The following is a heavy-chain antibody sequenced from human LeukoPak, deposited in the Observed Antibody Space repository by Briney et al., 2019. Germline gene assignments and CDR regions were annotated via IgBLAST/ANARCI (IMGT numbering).Heavy chain of an antibody. J-gene: IGHJ4*02. D-gene: IGHD3-22*01. CDR2: VSYDGST. CDR3: ARHYYDSSAYPYYFDY. CDR1: GGSISSNSYC. V-gene: IGHV4-39*01. Sequence: SETLSLTCTVSGGSISSNSYCWDWIRQPPGKGLEWIGSVSYDGSTYYNPSLKRRVFISVDTSNNQFSLMLHSVTAADTAVYYCARHYYDSSAYPYYFDYWGQGTLVTVSS.